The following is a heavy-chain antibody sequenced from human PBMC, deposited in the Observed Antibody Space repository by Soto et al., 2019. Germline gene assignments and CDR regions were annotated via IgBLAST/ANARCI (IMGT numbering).Heavy chain of an antibody. CDR1: GGSITSGDCY. D-gene: IGHD6-6*01. CDR3: ARDRARHHSSSSYYYYYGMDV. CDR2: INHSGST. J-gene: IGHJ6*02. V-gene: IGHV4-39*07. Sequence: PSETLSLTCTVSGGSITSGDCYWSWIRQPPGKGLEWVGEINHSGSTNYNPSLKSRVTISVDTSKNQFSLKLSSVTAADTAVYYCARDRARHHSSSSYYYYYGMDVWGQGTTVTVSS.